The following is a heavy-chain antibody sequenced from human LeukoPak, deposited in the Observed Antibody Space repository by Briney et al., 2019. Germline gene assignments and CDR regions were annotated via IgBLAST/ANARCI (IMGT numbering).Heavy chain of an antibody. CDR3: ARAKVRLVTRSPFDY. Sequence: PSETLSLTCAVYGGSFSGYYWSWIRQPPGKGLEWIGEINHSGSTNYNPSLKSRVTISVDTSKNQFSLKLSSVTAADTAVYYCARAKVRLVTRSPFDYWGQGTLVTVSS. CDR1: GGSFSGYY. D-gene: IGHD3-16*01. J-gene: IGHJ4*02. V-gene: IGHV4-34*01. CDR2: INHSGST.